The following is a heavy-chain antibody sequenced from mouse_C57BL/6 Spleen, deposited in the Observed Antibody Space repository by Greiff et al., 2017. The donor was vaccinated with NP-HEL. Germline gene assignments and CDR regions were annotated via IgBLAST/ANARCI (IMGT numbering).Heavy chain of an antibody. CDR1: GYTFTSYW. CDR3: ARTDGRALYSMDY. D-gene: IGHD3-1*01. Sequence: QVQLQQPGAELVKPGASVKMSCTASGYTFTSYWITWVKQRPGQGLEWLGYIYPGSGITNYTEKFKGKSTLTVDTSSSTADMQLSSLTSDDSAVYYCARTDGRALYSMDYWGQGTSVTVSS. V-gene: IGHV1-55*01. J-gene: IGHJ4*01. CDR2: IYPGSGIT.